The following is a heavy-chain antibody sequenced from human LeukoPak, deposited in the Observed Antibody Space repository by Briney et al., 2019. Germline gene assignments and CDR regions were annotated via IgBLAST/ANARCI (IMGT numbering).Heavy chain of an antibody. V-gene: IGHV4-39*01. CDR1: GGSISSSSSY. D-gene: IGHD6-19*01. Sequence: PSETLSLTCTVSGGSISSSSSYWCWIRQSPGKRLEWIGSMYYSGITYYNPSLRSRVTMSVDTSKNQFSLRLSSVTAADTAVYYCARYPKSYSSGWTAFDIWGQGTMVTVSS. CDR3: ARYPKSYSSGWTAFDI. J-gene: IGHJ3*02. CDR2: MYYSGIT.